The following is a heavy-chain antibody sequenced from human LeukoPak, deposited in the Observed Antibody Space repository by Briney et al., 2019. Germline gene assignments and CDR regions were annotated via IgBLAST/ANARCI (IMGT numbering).Heavy chain of an antibody. CDR1: GFTFSSYG. Sequence: GGSLRLSCAASGFTFSSYGMHWVRQAPGKGLEWVAVISYDGSNKYYADSVKGRSTISRDNSKNTLYLQMNSLRAEDTAVYYCAKVDIRGYSYGYFDYWGQGTLVTVSS. J-gene: IGHJ4*02. CDR2: ISYDGSNK. CDR3: AKVDIRGYSYGYFDY. D-gene: IGHD5-18*01. V-gene: IGHV3-30*18.